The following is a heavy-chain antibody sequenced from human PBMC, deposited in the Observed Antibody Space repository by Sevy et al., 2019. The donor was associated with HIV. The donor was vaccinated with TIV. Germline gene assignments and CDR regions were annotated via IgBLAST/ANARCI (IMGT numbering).Heavy chain of an antibody. CDR2: IGTLADT. Sequence: GGSLRLSCAASGFTFSGSDMHWVRQVKGKGLEWISSIGTLADTFYADSVKGRFTISRDNAQSYLYLHMSSLKVGDTALYFCVRGLQTHCDRTACPLYYWGQGTLVTVSS. CDR3: VRGLQTHCDRTACPLYY. J-gene: IGHJ4*02. CDR1: GFTFSGSD. V-gene: IGHV3-13*01. D-gene: IGHD2-21*01.